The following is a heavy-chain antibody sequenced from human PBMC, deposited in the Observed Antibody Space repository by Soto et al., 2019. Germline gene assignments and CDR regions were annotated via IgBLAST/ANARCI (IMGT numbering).Heavy chain of an antibody. CDR3: ARGAPGTSSSWDFDY. CDR1: GYAFTGYH. D-gene: IGHD6-13*01. Sequence: APLKVPCKSSGYAFTGYHIHWGRPAPGQGLEWMGWINPHSGGRSYEQKFQGRVTMTRDTSTTTVDMELSRLRSDDTAVYYCARGAPGTSSSWDFDYWGQGTMVNVAS. CDR2: INPHSGGR. J-gene: IGHJ4*02. V-gene: IGHV1-2*02.